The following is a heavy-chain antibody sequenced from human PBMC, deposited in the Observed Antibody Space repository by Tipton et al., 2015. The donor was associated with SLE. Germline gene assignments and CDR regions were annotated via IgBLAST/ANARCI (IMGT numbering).Heavy chain of an antibody. V-gene: IGHV4-59*08. D-gene: IGHD2-15*01. CDR1: GGSMIAYY. Sequence: TLSLTCTVSGGSMIAYYWSWIRQSPGKELEWIGCVYDSGSTNYNPSLKSRVTVSIDTSKNQFSLTLSSVTAADTALYYCARIREIRWYAMDVWGQGTTVIVSS. CDR3: ARIREIRWYAMDV. J-gene: IGHJ6*02. CDR2: VYDSGST.